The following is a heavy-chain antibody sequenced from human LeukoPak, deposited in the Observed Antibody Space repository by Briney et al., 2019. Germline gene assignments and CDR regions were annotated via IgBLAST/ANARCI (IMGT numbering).Heavy chain of an antibody. D-gene: IGHD3-22*01. CDR2: MNPDSGDT. CDR1: GYTFTDYY. Sequence: GASVKVSCKASGYTFTDYYMHWVRQAPGQGLEWMGWMNPDSGDTNYAQKFQGRVTLSRDTSTSTAYMELDSLKSDDTAVYYCARWVAPFRFQTMIVEWSLGTLVTVSS. V-gene: IGHV1-2*02. J-gene: IGHJ4*02. CDR3: ARWVAPFRFQTMIVE.